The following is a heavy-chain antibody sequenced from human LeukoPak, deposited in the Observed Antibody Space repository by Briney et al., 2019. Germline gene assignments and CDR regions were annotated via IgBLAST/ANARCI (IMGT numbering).Heavy chain of an antibody. CDR3: ARGVGARPLLDY. V-gene: IGHV4-59*12. CDR2: IYYSGST. J-gene: IGHJ4*02. CDR1: GGSISSYY. D-gene: IGHD6-6*01. Sequence: SETLSLTCTVSGGSISSYYWSWIRQLPGKGLECIGYIYYSGSTNYNPSLKSRVTISVDTSKNQFSLKLSSVTAADTAVYYCARGVGARPLLDYWGQGTLVTVSS.